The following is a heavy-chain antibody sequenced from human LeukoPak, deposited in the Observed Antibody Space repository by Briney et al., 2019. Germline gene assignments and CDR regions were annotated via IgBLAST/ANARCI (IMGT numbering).Heavy chain of an antibody. CDR2: INPSGGST. J-gene: IGHJ5*02. V-gene: IGHV1-46*01. D-gene: IGHD3-10*01. CDR3: ARVDTMVRGVIFGFDP. CDR1: GYTFTSYY. Sequence: GASVKVSCKASGYTFTSYYMHWVRQAPGQGLEWMGIINPSGGSTSYAQKLQGRVTMTRDTSMSTVYMELSSLRSEDTAVYYCARVDTMVRGVIFGFDPWGQGTLVTVSS.